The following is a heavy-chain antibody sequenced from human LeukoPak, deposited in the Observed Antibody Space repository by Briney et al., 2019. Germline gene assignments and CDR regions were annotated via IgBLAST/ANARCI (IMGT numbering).Heavy chain of an antibody. V-gene: IGHV3-48*03. Sequence: GGSLRLSCAASGFTFSSYEMNWVRQAPGKGLDWVSYIGSGGDTTYYADSVKGRFTISRDNDKNSLYLQMNSLRAEDTAVYYCARDNYDTGGYYFDWGQGTLVTVSS. CDR3: ARDNYDTGGYYFD. CDR2: IGSGGDTT. CDR1: GFTFSSYE. D-gene: IGHD3-22*01. J-gene: IGHJ4*02.